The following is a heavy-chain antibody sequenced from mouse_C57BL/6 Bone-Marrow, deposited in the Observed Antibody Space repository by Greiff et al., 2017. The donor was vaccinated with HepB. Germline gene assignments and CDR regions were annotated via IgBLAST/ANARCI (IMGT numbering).Heavy chain of an antibody. CDR1: GFTFSDYY. CDR3: TRAGSSDY. J-gene: IGHJ2*01. Sequence: EVMLVESGGGLVQPGGSLKLSCAASGFTFSDYYMYWVRQTPEKRLEWVAYISSGGDYIYYADTVKGRFTISRDNARNTLYLQMSSLKSEDTAMYYCTRAGSSDYWGQGTTLTVSS. CDR2: ISSGGDYI. V-gene: IGHV5-9-1*02. D-gene: IGHD1-1*01.